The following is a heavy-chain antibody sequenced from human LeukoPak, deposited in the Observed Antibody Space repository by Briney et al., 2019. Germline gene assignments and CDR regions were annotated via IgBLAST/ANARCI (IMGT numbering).Heavy chain of an antibody. CDR3: ARALWSGPVYYGMDV. CDR1: GYTFTSYA. J-gene: IGHJ6*02. D-gene: IGHD3-10*01. CDR2: INAGNGNT. Sequence: GASVKVSCKASGYTFTSYAMHWVRQAPGQRLEWMGWINAGNGNTKYSQKFQGRVTITRDTSASTAYMELSSLRSEDTAVYYCARALWSGPVYYGMDVWGQGTTVTVSS. V-gene: IGHV1-3*01.